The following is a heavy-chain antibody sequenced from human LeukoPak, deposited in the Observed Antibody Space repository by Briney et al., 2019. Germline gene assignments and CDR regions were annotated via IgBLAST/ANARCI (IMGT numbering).Heavy chain of an antibody. CDR1: GFTFSNNA. V-gene: IGHV3-23*01. CDR2: ISGSGGST. CDR3: AKDAGITVVRGVIYYFDY. D-gene: IGHD3-10*01. Sequence: GGSLRLSCAASGFTFSNNAMNWVRQAPGKGLEWVSAISGSGGSTYYADSVKGRITISRDNSKNTLYLQMNSLRAEDTAVYYCAKDAGITVVRGVIYYFDYWGQGALVTVSS. J-gene: IGHJ4*02.